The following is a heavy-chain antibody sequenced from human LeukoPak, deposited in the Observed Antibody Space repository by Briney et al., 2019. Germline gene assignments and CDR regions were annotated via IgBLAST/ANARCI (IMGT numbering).Heavy chain of an antibody. CDR1: GGSISSGGYY. Sequence: PSQTLSLTCTVSGGSISSGGYYWSWIRQPPGKGLEWIGEIYHSGSTNYNPSLKSRVTISVDKSKNQFSLKLSSVTAADTAVYYCARGDLRGYSGYGLSTWGQGTLVTVSS. V-gene: IGHV4-30-2*01. J-gene: IGHJ4*02. D-gene: IGHD5-12*01. CDR2: IYHSGST. CDR3: ARGDLRGYSGYGLST.